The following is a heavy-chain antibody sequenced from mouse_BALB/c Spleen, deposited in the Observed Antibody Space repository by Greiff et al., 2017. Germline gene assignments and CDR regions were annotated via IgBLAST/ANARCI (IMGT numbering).Heavy chain of an antibody. J-gene: IGHJ3*01. V-gene: IGHV1-4*01. CDR3: ARTEKYGNYPFAY. D-gene: IGHD2-10*02. CDR1: GYTFTSYT. Sequence: QVQLKESGAELAKPGASVKMSCKASGYTFTSYTMHWVKQRPGQGLEWIGYINPSSGYTNYNQKFKDKATLTADKSSSTAYMQLSSLTSEDSAVYYCARTEKYGNYPFAYWGQGTLVTVSA. CDR2: INPSSGYT.